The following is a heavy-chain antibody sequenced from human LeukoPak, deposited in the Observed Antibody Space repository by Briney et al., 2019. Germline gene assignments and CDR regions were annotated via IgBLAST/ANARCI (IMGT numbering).Heavy chain of an antibody. Sequence: GGSLRLSCAASEFTFSNYNMNWVRQAPGKGLEWVSSISSSSRYIYYADSVKGRFTISRDNAKNSLYLQMNSLSAEDTAVYYCASGNPDAFDIWGQGTMVTVSS. J-gene: IGHJ3*02. V-gene: IGHV3-21*01. CDR3: ASGNPDAFDI. CDR1: EFTFSNYN. CDR2: ISSSSRYI. D-gene: IGHD2-15*01.